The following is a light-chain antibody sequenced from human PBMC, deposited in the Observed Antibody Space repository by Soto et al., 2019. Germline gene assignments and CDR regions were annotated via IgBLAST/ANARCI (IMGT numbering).Light chain of an antibody. J-gene: IGLJ2*01. CDR3: SSYAGNNHLRV. Sequence: QSVLTQPPSASGSPGQSVTISCTGTSSDVGGYNYVSWYQQHPGKAPKLMIYEVIKRPSGVPDRFSGSKSGNTASLTVTGLQAEDEADYYCSSYAGNNHLRVFGGGTQLTVL. V-gene: IGLV2-8*01. CDR2: EVI. CDR1: SSDVGGYNY.